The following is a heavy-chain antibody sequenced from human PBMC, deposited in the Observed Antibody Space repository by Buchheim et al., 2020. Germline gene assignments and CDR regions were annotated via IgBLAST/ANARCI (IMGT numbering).Heavy chain of an antibody. Sequence: QVQLQQWGAGLLKFSETLSLTCAVYGGSFSGYYWSWNRQPPGKGLEWIGEINHSGSTNYNPSLKGRFTIHVDTSKNQFSLKLSSVTAADTAVYYCARGDSSGYPDYWGQGTL. CDR2: INHSGST. CDR3: ARGDSSGYPDY. J-gene: IGHJ4*02. D-gene: IGHD3-22*01. V-gene: IGHV4-34*01. CDR1: GGSFSGYY.